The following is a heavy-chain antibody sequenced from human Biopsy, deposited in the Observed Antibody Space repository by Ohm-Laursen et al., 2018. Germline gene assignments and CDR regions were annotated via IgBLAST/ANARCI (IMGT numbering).Heavy chain of an antibody. V-gene: IGHV3-48*03. CDR3: VRVMSDSSGFARRVAGVDL. J-gene: IGHJ5*02. Sequence: SLRLSCTASGFTFHTYEMIWVRQAPGKGLERVSYTSSSGNTIDYAASVKGRFTISRDNAKKSLSLRMNGLRAKDTAVYYCVRVMSDSSGFARRVAGVDLWGQGTLVTVSS. CDR1: GFTFHTYE. D-gene: IGHD3-22*01. CDR2: TSSSGNTI.